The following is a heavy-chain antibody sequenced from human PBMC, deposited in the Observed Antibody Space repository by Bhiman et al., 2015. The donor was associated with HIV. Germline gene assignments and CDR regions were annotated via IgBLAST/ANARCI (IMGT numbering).Heavy chain of an antibody. V-gene: IGHV3-15*01. D-gene: IGHD1-1*01. CDR3: YNNNPYWYFDV. Sequence: EVQLVESGGGLVKPGGSLRLSCAASGFTFSNAWMIKGKTDGGTTDYAAPVKGRFIISRDDSKNTLSLQMNSLKTEDTAMYYCYNNNPYWYFDVWGRGTLVTVSS. CDR2: KGKTDGGTT. CDR1: GFTFSNAW. J-gene: IGHJ2*01.